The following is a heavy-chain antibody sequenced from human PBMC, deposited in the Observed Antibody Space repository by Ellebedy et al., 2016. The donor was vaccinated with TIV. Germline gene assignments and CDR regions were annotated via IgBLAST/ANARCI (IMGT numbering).Heavy chain of an antibody. Sequence: PGGSLRLSCAASGFTFSNYVMHWARQAPGKGLEYVSSISSNGDNTNYLNSVKGRFTISRNNSKNTLYLQMGSLRTEDTAVYYCARVGYCSGGSCLTGALDIWGQGTMVTVSS. J-gene: IGHJ3*02. V-gene: IGHV3-64*01. CDR3: ARVGYCSGGSCLTGALDI. D-gene: IGHD2-15*01. CDR2: ISSNGDNT. CDR1: GFTFSNYV.